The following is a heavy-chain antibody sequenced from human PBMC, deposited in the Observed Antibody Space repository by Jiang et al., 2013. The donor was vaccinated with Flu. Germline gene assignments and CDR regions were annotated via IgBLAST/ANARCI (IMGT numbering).Heavy chain of an antibody. J-gene: IGHJ6*02. CDR2: SSTVGAP. CDR3: ARLKVSSGSLGRLHYHHGMDV. D-gene: IGHD6-19*01. V-gene: IGHV4-59*01. Sequence: LLKPSETLSLTCTVSGDSISNYYWNWIRQPPGKGLDVDWGISSTVGAPATTPPSRVESPYQWTRSKNQFSLRLSSVTAADTAVYYCARLKVSSGSLGRLHYHHGMDVWGQGTTVTVSS. CDR1: GDSISNYY.